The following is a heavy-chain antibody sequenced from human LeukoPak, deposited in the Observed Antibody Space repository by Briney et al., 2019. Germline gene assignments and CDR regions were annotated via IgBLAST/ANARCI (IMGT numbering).Heavy chain of an antibody. CDR1: GFTFTSYE. D-gene: IGHD6-19*01. CDR2: ITISGSTI. CDR3: TRSRIEVAGTGAVDV. J-gene: IGHJ3*01. V-gene: IGHV3-48*03. Sequence: RGSLRLSCAASGFTFTSYEMNWVRQAPGKGLEWVSYITISGSTIYYADSVKGRFTVSRDNAKNSLYLQTNSLRAEDTAVYYCTRSRIEVAGTGAVDVWGQGTMVTVSS.